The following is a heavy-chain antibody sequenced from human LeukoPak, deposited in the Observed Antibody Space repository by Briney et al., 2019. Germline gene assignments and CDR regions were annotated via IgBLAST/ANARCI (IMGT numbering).Heavy chain of an antibody. J-gene: IGHJ4*02. CDR3: ARSPSRSSIVVVTATLVFDY. V-gene: IGHV4-31*03. CDR1: GGSISSGGYY. D-gene: IGHD2-21*02. Sequence: PSETLSLTCTVSGGSISSGGYYWSWIRQHPGKGLEWIGYIYYSGSTYYNPSLKSRVTISVDTSKNQFSLKLSSVTAADTAVYYCARSPSRSSIVVVTATLVFDYWGQGTLVTVSS. CDR2: IYYSGST.